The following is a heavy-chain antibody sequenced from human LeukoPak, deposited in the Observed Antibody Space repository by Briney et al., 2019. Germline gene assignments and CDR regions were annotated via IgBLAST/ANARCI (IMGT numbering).Heavy chain of an antibody. CDR1: GGSISSGGYY. V-gene: IGHV4-30-2*01. Sequence: SETLSLTCTVSGGSISSGGYYWSWIRQPPGKGLEWIGYIYHSGSTYYNPSLKSRVTISVDRSKNQFSLKLSSVTAADTAVYYCARDAGSIAARPGTGSPYNWFDPWGQGTLVTVSS. D-gene: IGHD6-6*01. CDR2: IYHSGST. CDR3: ARDAGSIAARPGTGSPYNWFDP. J-gene: IGHJ5*02.